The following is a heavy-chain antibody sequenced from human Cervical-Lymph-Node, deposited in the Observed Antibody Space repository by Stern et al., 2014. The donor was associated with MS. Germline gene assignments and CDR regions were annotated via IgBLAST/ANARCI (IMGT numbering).Heavy chain of an antibody. D-gene: IGHD3-10*01. J-gene: IGHJ5*02. CDR2: MKPSSGNT. Sequence: VQLVESGAEVKKPGASVKVSCKASGYTFTDYDINWVRQTTGQGLEWMGWMKPSSGNTGYAQKFQGRVTMTRNTSISTAYMELSSLSSDDTAVYYCARGGGVIITPLTSWGQGTLVAVSS. CDR3: ARGGGVIITPLTS. V-gene: IGHV1-8*01. CDR1: GYTFTDYD.